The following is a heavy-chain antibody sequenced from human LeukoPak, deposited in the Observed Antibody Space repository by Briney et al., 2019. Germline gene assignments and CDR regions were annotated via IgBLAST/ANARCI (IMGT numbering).Heavy chain of an antibody. CDR2: IKQDGSEK. V-gene: IGHV3-7*01. D-gene: IGHD2-15*01. CDR3: ARRYCSGGSCYPYFDY. Sequence: GGSLRLSCAASGFTFSSYWMSWVRQAPGKGLEWVANIKQDGSEKYYVDSVKGRFTISRDNAKNSLYLQMNSLRAEDTAVYYCARRYCSGGSCYPYFDYWGQGTLVTVSS. J-gene: IGHJ4*02. CDR1: GFTFSSYW.